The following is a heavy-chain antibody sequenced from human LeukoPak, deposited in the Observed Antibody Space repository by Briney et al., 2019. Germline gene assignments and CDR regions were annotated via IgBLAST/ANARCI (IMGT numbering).Heavy chain of an antibody. CDR3: AKFSARYYYDSSGYYYY. CDR2: ISGSGGST. V-gene: IGHV3-23*01. D-gene: IGHD3-22*01. CDR1: GFTFSSYA. J-gene: IGHJ4*02. Sequence: ETGGSLRLSCAASGFTFSSYAMSWVRKAPGKGLEWVSAISGSGGSTYYADSVKGRFTISRDNSKNTLYLQMNSLRAEDTAVYYCAKFSARYYYDSSGYYYYWGQGTLVTVSS.